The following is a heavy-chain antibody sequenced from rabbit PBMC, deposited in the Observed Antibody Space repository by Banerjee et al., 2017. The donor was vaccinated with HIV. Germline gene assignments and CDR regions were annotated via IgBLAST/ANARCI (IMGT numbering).Heavy chain of an antibody. J-gene: IGHJ4*01. CDR1: GFSFSSSYW. CDR3: VRAGVYAGSSSYTGFDFNL. D-gene: IGHD8-1*01. CDR2: IYAGSSGST. Sequence: QEQLEESGGDLVKPEGSLTLTCTASGFSFSSSYWPCWVRQAPGKGLEWIACIYAGSSGSTYYASWAKGRFTISKTSSTTVTLQMTSLTAADTATYFCVRAGVYAGSSSYTGFDFNLWGPGTLVTVS. V-gene: IGHV1S45*01.